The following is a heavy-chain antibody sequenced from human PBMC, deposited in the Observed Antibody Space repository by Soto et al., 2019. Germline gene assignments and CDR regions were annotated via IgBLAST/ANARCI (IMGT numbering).Heavy chain of an antibody. Sequence: QLQLVESGGGVVQPGTSLRLSCTASGFMFKSYVMHWVRQAPGKGLEWVALTSYDGNNKYYGDSVKGRFTVSRDNSKNTLHLPMDSLRPEDTALYYCARWGTTGGFDLWGQGTLVSVSS. CDR1: GFMFKSYV. CDR2: TSYDGNNK. V-gene: IGHV3-30*19. CDR3: ARWGTTGGFDL. D-gene: IGHD3-16*01. J-gene: IGHJ4*02.